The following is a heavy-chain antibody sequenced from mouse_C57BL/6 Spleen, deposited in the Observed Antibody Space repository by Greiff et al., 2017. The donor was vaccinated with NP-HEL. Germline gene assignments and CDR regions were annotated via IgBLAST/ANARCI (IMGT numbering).Heavy chain of an antibody. CDR1: GYTFTDYY. V-gene: IGHV1-26*01. J-gene: IGHJ2*01. Sequence: VQLQQSGPELVKPGASVKISCKASGYTFTDYYMNWVKQSHGKSLEWIGDINPNNGGTSYNQKFKGKATLTVDKSSSTAYMELRSLTSEDSAVYYCARLDGSSYDYFDYWGQGTTLTVSS. CDR2: INPNNGGT. CDR3: ARLDGSSYDYFDY. D-gene: IGHD1-1*01.